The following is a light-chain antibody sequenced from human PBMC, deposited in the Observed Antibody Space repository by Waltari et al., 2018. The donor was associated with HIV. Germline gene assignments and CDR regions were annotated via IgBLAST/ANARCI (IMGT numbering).Light chain of an antibody. CDR3: QQANTFPLT. CDR2: GAS. J-gene: IGKJ4*01. Sequence: IQMTQSPSSVSASVGDRVTITCRARQDISSWVAWYQQKPGKAPKLLIDGASTLQTGVPARFTGSGSEKEFTLTIASLQPEDFATDYWQQANTFPLTFGGGTTVEV. CDR1: QDISSW. V-gene: IGKV1-12*01.